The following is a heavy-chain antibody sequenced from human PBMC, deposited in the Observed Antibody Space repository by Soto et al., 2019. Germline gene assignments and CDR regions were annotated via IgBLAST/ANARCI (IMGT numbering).Heavy chain of an antibody. D-gene: IGHD3-10*01. CDR2: INHSGST. CDR3: ARGVYYYGSGSYFPLFDY. V-gene: IGHV4-34*01. J-gene: IGHJ4*02. CDR1: GGSFSGYY. Sequence: SETLSLTCAVYGGSFSGYYWSWIRQPPGKGLEWIGEINHSGSTNYNPSLKSRVTISVDTSKNQFSLKLSSVTAADTAVYYCARGVYYYGSGSYFPLFDYWGQGTLVTVSS.